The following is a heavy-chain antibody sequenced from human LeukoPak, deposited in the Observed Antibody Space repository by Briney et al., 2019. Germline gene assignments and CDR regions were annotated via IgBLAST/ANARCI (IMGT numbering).Heavy chain of an antibody. D-gene: IGHD6-19*01. V-gene: IGHV4-61*02. CDR1: GCSISSGSSY. CDR2: MYNSGST. CDR3: TRGSITVDH. J-gene: IGHJ4*02. Sequence: SETLSLTCTVSGCSISSGSSYWSWIRQPAGKGLEWIERMYNSGSTNYNPSLKSRVTISVDTSKNQFSLKMTSVTAADTAVYYCTRGSITVDHWGQGTLVTVSS.